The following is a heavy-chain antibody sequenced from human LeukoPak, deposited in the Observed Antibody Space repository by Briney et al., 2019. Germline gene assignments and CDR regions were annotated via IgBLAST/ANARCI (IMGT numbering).Heavy chain of an antibody. CDR1: GGSISSHSYY. Sequence: PSETLSLTCTVSGGSISSHSYYWGWIRQPPGKGLEWIGSMFYSGSTNYNPSLKRRVTISVDTSKNQFSLRLSSVTAADTAMYYCARYGDYLDGSGTYYAPFDNWGQGTLVTAS. V-gene: IGHV4-39*01. D-gene: IGHD3-10*01. J-gene: IGHJ4*02. CDR2: MFYSGST. CDR3: ARYGDYLDGSGTYYAPFDN.